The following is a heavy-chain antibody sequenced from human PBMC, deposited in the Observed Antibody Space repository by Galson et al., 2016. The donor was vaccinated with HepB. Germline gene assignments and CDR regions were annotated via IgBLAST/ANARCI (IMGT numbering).Heavy chain of an antibody. D-gene: IGHD2-15*01. Sequence: SLRLSCAVSQFTFSTYAMNWVRQAPGKGLEWVAVISYDGGKKYCADSVKGRFTISRDNSKNTLYLQMNSLRPEDTAVYFCARDPLYCSGGSCIPYYFDYWGQGTPVTVSS. CDR3: ARDPLYCSGGSCIPYYFDY. CDR2: ISYDGGKK. CDR1: QFTFSTYA. J-gene: IGHJ4*01. V-gene: IGHV3-30-3*01.